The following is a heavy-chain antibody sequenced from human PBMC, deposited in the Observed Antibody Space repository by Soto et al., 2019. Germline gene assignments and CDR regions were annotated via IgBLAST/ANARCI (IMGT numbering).Heavy chain of an antibody. Sequence: ASVKVSCKASGYTFTSYGISWVRQAPGQGLEWMGWISAYNGNTNYAQKLQGRVTMTTDTSTSIAYMELRSLRSDDTAVYYCARVPRYYYGSGRPNWFDPWGQGTLVTVSS. CDR1: GYTFTSYG. CDR2: ISAYNGNT. CDR3: ARVPRYYYGSGRPNWFDP. J-gene: IGHJ5*02. D-gene: IGHD3-10*01. V-gene: IGHV1-18*04.